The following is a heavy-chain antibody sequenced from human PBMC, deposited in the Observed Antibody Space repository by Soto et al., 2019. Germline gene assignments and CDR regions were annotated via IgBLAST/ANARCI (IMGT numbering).Heavy chain of an antibody. V-gene: IGHV4-38-2*02. CDR3: AREKVGTTFFDN. Sequence: PSDTLSLTCTVSGFAISRGYYWSFVRQPPGKGLEWIGSIYPSVSSYHNPSLESRLTLSIDTSKNQFTLKLASVTAADTALYYCAREKVGTTFFDNWGQGTQVTVSS. CDR1: GFAISRGYY. CDR2: IYPSVSS. J-gene: IGHJ4*02. D-gene: IGHD1-1*01.